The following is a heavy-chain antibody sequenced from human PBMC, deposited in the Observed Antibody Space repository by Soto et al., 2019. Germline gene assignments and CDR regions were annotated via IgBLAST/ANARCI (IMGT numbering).Heavy chain of an antibody. V-gene: IGHV3-30-3*01. CDR1: GFTFSTFA. J-gene: IGHJ5*02. D-gene: IGHD3-3*01. CDR2: ISHDGRIE. Sequence: PVGSLRLSCSASGFTFSTFALHWFRQAPVEGLEWVALISHDGRIEKYADSVKGRFTISRDNSKNTLYMQMDSLRLEDTGVYYCPSDGLPDDLRRGLYWFEPRRQGTQGTV. CDR3: PSDGLPDDLRRGLYWFEP.